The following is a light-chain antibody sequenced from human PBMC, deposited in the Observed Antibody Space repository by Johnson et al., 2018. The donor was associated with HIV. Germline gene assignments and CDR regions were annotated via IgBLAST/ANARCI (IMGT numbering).Light chain of an antibody. CDR2: YNN. CDR1: SSNIGNNY. V-gene: IGLV1-51*01. CDR3: GTWDSSLSAYV. J-gene: IGLJ1*01. Sequence: QSVLTQPPSVSAAPGQKVTISCSGSSSNIGNNYVSWYQQLPGTAPQLLIYYNNKRPSGIPDRFSVSKSGPSATLGITGLQTGDEADYYCGTWDSSLSAYVFGTGTKVTVL.